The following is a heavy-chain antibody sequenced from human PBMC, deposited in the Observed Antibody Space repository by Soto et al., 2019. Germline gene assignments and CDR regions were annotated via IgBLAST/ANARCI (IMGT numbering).Heavy chain of an antibody. V-gene: IGHV3-30*18. J-gene: IGHJ6*02. CDR1: GFTFSSYG. CDR2: ISYDGSNK. D-gene: IGHD6-6*01. Sequence: GGPLRLSCAASGFTFSSYGMHWVRQAPGKGLEWVAVISYDGSNKYYADSVKGRFTISRDNSKNTLYLQMNSLRAEDTAVYYCAKGGSVWQLPGVFYYYYGMDVWGQGTTVTVSS. CDR3: AKGGSVWQLPGVFYYYYGMDV.